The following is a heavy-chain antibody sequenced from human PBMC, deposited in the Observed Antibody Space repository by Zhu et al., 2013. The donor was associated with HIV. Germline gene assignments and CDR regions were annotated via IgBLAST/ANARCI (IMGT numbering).Heavy chain of an antibody. CDR2: MKTNSGNT. V-gene: IGHV1-8*03. CDR3: ARADRVVIDY. CDR1: EYTLTSYD. J-gene: IGHJ4*02. D-gene: IGHD2-21*01. Sequence: QVQLVQSGAEVKKPGASVKVSCKASEYTLTSYDIHWVRQVTGQGLEWMGRMKTNSGNTGYAKKFQGRVTFTRNTSIDTAYMELSSLTSEDTAVYYCARADRVVIDYWGQGTLVTVSS.